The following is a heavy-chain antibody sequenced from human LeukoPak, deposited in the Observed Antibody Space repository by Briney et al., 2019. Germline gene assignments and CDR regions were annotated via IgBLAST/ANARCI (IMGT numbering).Heavy chain of an antibody. CDR3: ARCTYYYDSGGYYYFAAFDI. V-gene: IGHV4-34*01. J-gene: IGHJ3*02. Sequence: PSETLSLTCAVYGGSFSGYYWSWIRQPPGKGLEWIGEINHSGSTNYNPSLKSRVTISVDTSKNQFSLKLSSVTAADTAVYYCARCTYYYDSGGYYYFAAFDIWGQGTMVTVSS. CDR2: INHSGST. CDR1: GGSFSGYY. D-gene: IGHD3-22*01.